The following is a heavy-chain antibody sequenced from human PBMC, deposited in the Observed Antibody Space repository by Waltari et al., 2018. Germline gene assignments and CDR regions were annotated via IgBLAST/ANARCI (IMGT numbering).Heavy chain of an antibody. Sequence: QVQLVQSGAEVKKPGSSVKVSCKASGGPFSSYAISWVRQAPGPGLEWMGGIIPIFGTANYAQKFQGRVTITADESTSTAYMELSSLRSEDTAVYYCARDREYSSQVAGYYGMDVWGQGTTVTVSS. CDR2: IIPIFGTA. CDR3: ARDREYSSQVAGYYGMDV. J-gene: IGHJ6*02. D-gene: IGHD6-6*01. CDR1: GGPFSSYA. V-gene: IGHV1-69*01.